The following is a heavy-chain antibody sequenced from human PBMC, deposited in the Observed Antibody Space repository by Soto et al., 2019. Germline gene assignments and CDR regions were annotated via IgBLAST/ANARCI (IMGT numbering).Heavy chain of an antibody. CDR2: IKTDGSEE. D-gene: IGHD3-16*02. V-gene: IGHV3-7*01. CDR3: ATYHESTRDTHRFRH. CDR1: GLMFRTYW. J-gene: IGHJ4*02. Sequence: PGGSLRLSCRTSGLMFRTYWMSWVRQAPGKGLEWVANIKTDGSEEYYADSGMGRYTTTRDNTMNSLYLQTNSPSAYYTARYYCATYHESTRDTHRFRHWGQGTLVTVSS.